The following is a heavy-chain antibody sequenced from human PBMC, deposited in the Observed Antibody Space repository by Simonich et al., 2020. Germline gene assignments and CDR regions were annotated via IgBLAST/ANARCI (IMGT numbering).Heavy chain of an antibody. CDR1: GGSFSGYY. V-gene: IGHV4-34*01. J-gene: IGHJ3*02. CDR3: ARPLGIVWAFDI. Sequence: QVQLQQWGAGLLKPSETLSLTCAVYGGSFSGYYWSWTRHPPGKGLEWIGEINHSGSTNYNPSLKSRFTISVDTSKNQFSLKLSSVTAADTAVYYCARPLGIVWAFDIWGQGTMVTVSS. D-gene: IGHD3-16*01. CDR2: INHSGST.